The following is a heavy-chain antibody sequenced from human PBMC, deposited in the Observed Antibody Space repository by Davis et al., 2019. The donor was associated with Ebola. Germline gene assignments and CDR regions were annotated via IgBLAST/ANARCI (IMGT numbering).Heavy chain of an antibody. CDR1: NGSISGHS. V-gene: IGHV4-4*09. D-gene: IGHD1-7*01. Sequence: SETLSLTCTVSNGSISGHSWSWIRQPPGKGLEWVGYIHDGSANYHPSLKSRVTISVDTSKNQFSLKLTSVTAADTAVYYCARALGLRSGMDVWGQGTTVAVSS. CDR2: IHDGSA. CDR3: ARALGLRSGMDV. J-gene: IGHJ6*02.